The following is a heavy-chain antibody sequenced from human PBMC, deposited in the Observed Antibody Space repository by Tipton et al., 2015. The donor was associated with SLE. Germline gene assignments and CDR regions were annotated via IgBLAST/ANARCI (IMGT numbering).Heavy chain of an antibody. J-gene: IGHJ6*03. CDR1: GGSISSYY. Sequence: TLSLTCTVSGGSISSYYWSWIRQPPGKGLEWIGSIYYSGSTYYNPSLKSRVTISVDTSKNQFSLKLSSVTAADTAVYYCARVGSDEYSFSHYYYMDVWGKGTTVTVSS. D-gene: IGHD2-21*01. CDR3: ARVGSDEYSFSHYYYMDV. V-gene: IGHV4-39*07. CDR2: IYYSGST.